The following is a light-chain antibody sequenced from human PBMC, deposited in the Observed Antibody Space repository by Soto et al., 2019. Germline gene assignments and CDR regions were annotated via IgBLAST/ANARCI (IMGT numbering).Light chain of an antibody. Sequence: EIVLTQSPGTLSLSPGERATLSCRASQSVPGSYLAWFQQKPGQDPRLLIYGASSRPTGIPDRFSGSGSEIDFTLTNIRLELEDFALYYCQQYGYSPWTCGQGTKVEIK. CDR2: GAS. CDR1: QSVPGSY. CDR3: QQYGYSPWT. V-gene: IGKV3-20*01. J-gene: IGKJ1*01.